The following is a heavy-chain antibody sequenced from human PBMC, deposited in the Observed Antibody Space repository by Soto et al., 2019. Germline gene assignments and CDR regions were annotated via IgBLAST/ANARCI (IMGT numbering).Heavy chain of an antibody. CDR2: ISAFNGNT. CDR3: ARDRGVAPPVAGNTHYYYYMDV. J-gene: IGHJ6*03. D-gene: IGHD6-19*01. V-gene: IGHV1-18*01. Sequence: SGAEVKKPGASVTVSCKASGYSFTNYGVTWVRQAPGQGLVWMGWISAFNGNTHYAQNLQGRVTMTTDASTSTAYMELRSLISDDTAVYYCARDRGVAPPVAGNTHYYYYMDVWGKGTTGTVSS. CDR1: GYSFTNYG.